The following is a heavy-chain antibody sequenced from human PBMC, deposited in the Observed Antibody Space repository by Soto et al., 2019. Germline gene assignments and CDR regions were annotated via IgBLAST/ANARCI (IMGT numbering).Heavy chain of an antibody. CDR3: ARIASMGV. J-gene: IGHJ6*02. Sequence: PVESVTISFKGSGYSFTSYLISWVRQMPVKGLEWMGRIDPSGSYTNYSPSFQGHVTISADKSISTAYLQWSILKASATAMYYCARIASMGVGSQGTRVTVSS. V-gene: IGHV5-10-1*01. D-gene: IGHD2-21*01. CDR2: IDPSGSYT. CDR1: GYSFTSYL.